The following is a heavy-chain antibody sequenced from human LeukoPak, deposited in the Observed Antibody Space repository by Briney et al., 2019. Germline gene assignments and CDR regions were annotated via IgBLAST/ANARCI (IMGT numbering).Heavy chain of an antibody. J-gene: IGHJ3*02. V-gene: IGHV3-7*01. CDR1: GFTFSSYW. CDR3: ARYCSGGSCYPLRLAFDI. D-gene: IGHD2-15*01. CDR2: IKQDGSEK. Sequence: GGSLRLSCAASGFTFSSYWMSWVRQAPGKGLEWVANIKQDGSEKYYVDSVKGRFTISRDNAKNSLYLQMNSLRAEDTAVYYCARYCSGGSCYPLRLAFDIWGQGTMVTVSS.